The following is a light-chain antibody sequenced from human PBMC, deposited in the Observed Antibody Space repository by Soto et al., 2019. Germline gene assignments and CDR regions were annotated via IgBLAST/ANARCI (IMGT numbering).Light chain of an antibody. V-gene: IGLV2-23*01. CDR3: CSYTGSDTWV. CDR1: SSDVGSYNL. CDR2: EGS. Sequence: QSALTQPASVSGSPGQSITISCTGTSSDVGSYNLVSWYQHHPGKAPKLMIYEGSKRPSGVSNRFSGSKSVNAASLTISGLQAEDEADYYCCSYTGSDTWVFGGGTKLTVL. J-gene: IGLJ3*02.